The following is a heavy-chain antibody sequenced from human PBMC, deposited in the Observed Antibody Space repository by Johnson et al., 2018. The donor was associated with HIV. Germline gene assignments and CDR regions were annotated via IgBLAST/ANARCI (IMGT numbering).Heavy chain of an antibody. J-gene: IGHJ3*02. CDR1: GFTFSDYY. CDR3: AREPRLLTDAFDI. CDR2: ISGSGGST. Sequence: VQLVESGGGLVQPGGSLRLSCAASGFTFSDYYMSWIRQAPGKGLEWVSAISGSGGSTFYADSVKGRFTISRDSSKNTLYLQMNSLRAEDTAVYYCAREPRLLTDAFDIWGQGTMVTVSS. D-gene: IGHD5-18*01. V-gene: IGHV3-23*04.